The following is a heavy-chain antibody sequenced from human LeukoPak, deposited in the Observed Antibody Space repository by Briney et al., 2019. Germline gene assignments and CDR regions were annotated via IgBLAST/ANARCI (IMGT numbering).Heavy chain of an antibody. J-gene: IGHJ4*02. Sequence: GASVKVSCKASGYTFTDYYMHWVRQAPGQTFEWLAWINPKSVDTHYTQKFQGRVTVTTDTSITSVYMELSGLQSDDTAVYYCVRDLTGGSGDWGQGTLVTVSS. CDR1: GYTFTDYY. CDR2: INPKSVDT. CDR3: VRDLTGGSGD. V-gene: IGHV1-2*02. D-gene: IGHD6-19*01.